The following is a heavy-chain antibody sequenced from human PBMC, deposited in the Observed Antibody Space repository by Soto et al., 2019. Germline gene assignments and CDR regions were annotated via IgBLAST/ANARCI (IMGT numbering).Heavy chain of an antibody. V-gene: IGHV4-59*11. CDR1: GDSLKNHY. D-gene: IGHD2-8*01. CDR2: IYDSGST. CDR3: ARSSMVPYYFDY. Sequence: SETLSLTCSVSGDSLKNHYWAWIRHSPGKGLKWIGNIYDSGSTNYSPALKSRVSMSVDTSKNLFSLKMNSVTAADTAVYYCARSSMVPYYFDYWGQGTLVTVSS. J-gene: IGHJ4*02.